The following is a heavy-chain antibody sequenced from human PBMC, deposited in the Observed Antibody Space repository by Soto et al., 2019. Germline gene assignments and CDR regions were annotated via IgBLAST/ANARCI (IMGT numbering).Heavy chain of an antibody. J-gene: IGHJ5*02. CDR3: AKHKARDGQGWFDP. V-gene: IGHV4-59*08. CDR2: IYYSGTT. Sequence: SETLSLTCTVSGGSISSYYWSWIRQPPGKGLEWIGYIYYSGTTNCNPSLKSRVTISVDTSNNQFSLRLSSVTAADTAVYYCAKHKARDGQGWFDPWGQGTLVTVSS. CDR1: GGSISSYY. D-gene: IGHD4-17*01.